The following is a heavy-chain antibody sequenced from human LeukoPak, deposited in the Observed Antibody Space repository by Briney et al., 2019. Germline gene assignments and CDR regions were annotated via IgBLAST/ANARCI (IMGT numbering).Heavy chain of an antibody. V-gene: IGHV3-21*01. CDR1: GFGFSAYE. J-gene: IGHJ4*02. D-gene: IGHD5-24*01. CDR3: ARLRSTQLRYFDIDH. Sequence: PGESLRLSCAASGFGFSAYEMNWVRQAPGKGLEWVSSISSTSSHTYYEDSVKGRFTISRDNAKDSLYLQMNSLRAEDTAVYFCARLRSTQLRYFDIDHWGQGTLVTVSS. CDR2: ISSTSSHT.